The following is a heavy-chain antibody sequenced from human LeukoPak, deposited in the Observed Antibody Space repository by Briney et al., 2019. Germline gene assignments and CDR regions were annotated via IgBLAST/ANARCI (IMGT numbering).Heavy chain of an antibody. CDR3: ARDKFTYYYGAGSYWFDP. CDR1: GGTFSSYA. J-gene: IGHJ5*02. CDR2: ISAYNGNT. D-gene: IGHD3-10*01. Sequence: ASVKVSCKASGGTFSSYAISWVRQAPGQGLEWMGWISAYNGNTNYAQKLQGRVTMTTDTSTSTAYMELRSLRSDDTAVYYCARDKFTYYYGAGSYWFDPWGQGTLVTVSS. V-gene: IGHV1-18*01.